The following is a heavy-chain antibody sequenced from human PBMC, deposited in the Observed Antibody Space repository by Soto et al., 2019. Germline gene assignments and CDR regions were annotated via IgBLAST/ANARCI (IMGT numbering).Heavy chain of an antibody. CDR2: ISGSGGST. V-gene: IGHV3-23*01. Sequence: GGSLRLSCAASGFTFSTYAMNWVRQAPGKGLEWVSVISGSGGSTSYADSVKGRFTTSRDNSKNTLYVQMNSLRAEDTAVYYCAKGKTGIAAPFDYWGQGTLVTVSS. D-gene: IGHD6-13*01. J-gene: IGHJ4*02. CDR3: AKGKTGIAAPFDY. CDR1: GFTFSTYA.